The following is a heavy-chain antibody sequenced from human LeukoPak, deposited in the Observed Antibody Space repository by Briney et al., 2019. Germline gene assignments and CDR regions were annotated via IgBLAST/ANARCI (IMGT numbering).Heavy chain of an antibody. Sequence: ASVKVSCKASGYTFTGYYMHWVRQAPGQGLEWMGWINPNSGGTNYAQKFQGRVTMTRDTSISTAYMELSRLRSDDTAVYYCARIVAVVAATESAFDYWGQGTLVTVSS. CDR1: GYTFTGYY. CDR3: ARIVAVVAATESAFDY. V-gene: IGHV1-2*02. CDR2: INPNSGGT. D-gene: IGHD2-15*01. J-gene: IGHJ4*02.